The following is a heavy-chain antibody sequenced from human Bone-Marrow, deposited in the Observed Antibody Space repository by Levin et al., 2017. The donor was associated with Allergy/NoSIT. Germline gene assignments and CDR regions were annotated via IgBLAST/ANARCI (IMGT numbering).Heavy chain of an antibody. Sequence: ASVKVSCKTSGYTFSTYGISWVRQAPGQGLEWVGWISAYNGNTKEAQKVQGRLTMTTDTSTSTADMELMSLRSDDTAVYYCARGKNGVVDYWGQGSLVVVSS. V-gene: IGHV1-18*01. D-gene: IGHD2-8*01. J-gene: IGHJ4*02. CDR2: ISAYNGNT. CDR3: ARGKNGVVDY. CDR1: GYTFSTYG.